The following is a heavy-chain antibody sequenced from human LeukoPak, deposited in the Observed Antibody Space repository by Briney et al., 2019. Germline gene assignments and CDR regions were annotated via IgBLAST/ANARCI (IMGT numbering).Heavy chain of an antibody. D-gene: IGHD3-22*01. CDR3: ARFPHYYDSSNSYVRFYFDY. Sequence: SETLSLTCAVSGYSISNGYCWGWIRQPPGKGPEWIGSIYHSGTTYYNPSLKSRVTISVDTSKNQFSLKLSSVTAAGTAVYYCARFPHYYDSSNSYVRFYFDYWAQGSLVTVSS. CDR1: GYSISNGYC. J-gene: IGHJ4*02. V-gene: IGHV4-38-2*01. CDR2: IYHSGTT.